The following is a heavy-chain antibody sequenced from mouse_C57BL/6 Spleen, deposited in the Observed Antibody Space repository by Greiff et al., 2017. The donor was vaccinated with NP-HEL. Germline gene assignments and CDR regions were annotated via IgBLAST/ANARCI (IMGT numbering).Heavy chain of an antibody. Sequence: QVQLQQSGAELARPGASVKLSCKASGYTFTSYGISWVKQRTGQGLEWIGEIYPRSGNTYYNEKFKGKATLTADKSSSTAYMELRSLTSEGSAVYVCESKVYGNYWYFDYWGQGTTLIVSS. V-gene: IGHV1-81*01. J-gene: IGHJ2*01. CDR2: IYPRSGNT. D-gene: IGHD2-1*01. CDR3: ESKVYGNYWYFDY. CDR1: GYTFTSYG.